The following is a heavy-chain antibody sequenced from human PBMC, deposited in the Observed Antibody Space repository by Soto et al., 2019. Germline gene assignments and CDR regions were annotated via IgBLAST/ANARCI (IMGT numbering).Heavy chain of an antibody. CDR1: GFTFSSYW. Sequence: GGSLRLSCAASGFTFSSYWMHWVRQAPGKGLVWVSRINSVWSSTSYADSVKGRFTISRDNAKNTLYLQMSSLRAEDTAVYYCARGIRNYYGVDVWGQGTTVTVSS. CDR3: ARGIRNYYGVDV. J-gene: IGHJ6*02. CDR2: INSVWSST. D-gene: IGHD4-17*01. V-gene: IGHV3-74*01.